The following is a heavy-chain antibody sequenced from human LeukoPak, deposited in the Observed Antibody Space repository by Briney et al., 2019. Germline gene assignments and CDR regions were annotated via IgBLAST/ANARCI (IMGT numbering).Heavy chain of an antibody. V-gene: IGHV3-48*03. J-gene: IGHJ4*02. CDR1: GLTLSSYE. Sequence: AGGSLRLSCAASGLTLSSYEMNWVRQAPGKGLEWVSYISSSGSTIKYADSVKGRFTISRDNAKNSLYLQMNSLRAEDTAVYYCARDLSSGWYLSSASYYFDYWGQGTLVTVSS. CDR3: ARDLSSGWYLSSASYYFDY. CDR2: ISSSGSTI. D-gene: IGHD6-19*01.